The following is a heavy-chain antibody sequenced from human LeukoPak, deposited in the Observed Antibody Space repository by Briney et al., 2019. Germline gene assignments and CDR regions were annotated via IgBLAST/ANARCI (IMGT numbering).Heavy chain of an antibody. V-gene: IGHV1-24*01. CDR2: FDPEDGET. D-gene: IGHD3-16*02. CDR1: GYTLTELS. CDR3: AREKDRRLRLGELSPPRGLDI. J-gene: IGHJ3*02. Sequence: ASVKVSCKVSGYTLTELSMHWVRQAPGKGLEWMGGFDPEDGETIYAQKFQGRVTMTEDTSTDTAYMELSSLRSEDTAVYYCAREKDRRLRLGELSPPRGLDIWGQGTMVTVSS.